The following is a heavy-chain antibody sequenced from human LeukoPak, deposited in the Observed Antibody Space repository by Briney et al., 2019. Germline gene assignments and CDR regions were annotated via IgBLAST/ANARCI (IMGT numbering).Heavy chain of an antibody. CDR2: ISGSGSGDST. D-gene: IGHD1-26*01. Sequence: PGGSLRLSCAASGFTFSSYAMNWVRQAPGKGLECVSAISGSGSGDSTYYADSVKGRFTISRDNSMDRLYLQMSRLRDEDTAVYYCAKDSGSYSDDYWGQGTLVIVSS. V-gene: IGHV3-23*01. CDR3: AKDSGSYSDDY. CDR1: GFTFSSYA. J-gene: IGHJ4*02.